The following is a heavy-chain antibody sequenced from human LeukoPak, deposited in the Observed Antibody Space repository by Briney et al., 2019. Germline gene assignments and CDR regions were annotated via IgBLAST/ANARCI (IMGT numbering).Heavy chain of an antibody. CDR3: ARSGSPYPPFDY. V-gene: IGHV1-46*01. J-gene: IGHJ4*02. CDR2: INPSGGST. CDR1: GYTFTSYY. D-gene: IGHD3-10*01. Sequence: ASVKVSCKASGYTFTSYYMHWVRQALGQGLEWMGIINPSGGSTSYAQKFQGRVTMTRDTSTSTVYMELSSLRSEDTAVYYCARSGSPYPPFDYWGQGTLVTVSS.